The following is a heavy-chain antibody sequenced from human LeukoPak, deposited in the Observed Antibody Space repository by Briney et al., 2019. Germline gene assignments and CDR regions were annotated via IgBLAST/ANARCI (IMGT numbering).Heavy chain of an antibody. CDR1: GYNFTTYW. CDR2: IYPGDSDN. V-gene: IGHV5-51*01. D-gene: IGHD1-26*01. J-gene: IGHJ4*02. Sequence: NAWESLKISCKSSGYNFTTYWIGWVRQMPGKGLEWMGIIYPGDSDNRYSPSFQGQVTISGDKSINTAYLQWSSLKASDNAMYYCARRESYPYYFDYWGQGTLVTVSS. CDR3: ARRESYPYYFDY.